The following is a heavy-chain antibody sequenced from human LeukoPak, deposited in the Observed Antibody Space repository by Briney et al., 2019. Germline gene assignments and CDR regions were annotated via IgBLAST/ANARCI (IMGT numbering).Heavy chain of an antibody. V-gene: IGHV3-33*01. CDR1: GFTFSSYG. CDR2: IWYDGSSK. CDR3: ARDKGPWIQYYFDY. J-gene: IGHJ4*02. Sequence: GGSLRLSCAASGFTFSSYGMHWVRQAPGKGLEWVAVIWYDGSSKYYADSVKGRFTISRDNSKNTLYLQMNSLRAEDTAVYYCARDKGPWIQYYFDYWGQGTLVTVSS. D-gene: IGHD5-18*01.